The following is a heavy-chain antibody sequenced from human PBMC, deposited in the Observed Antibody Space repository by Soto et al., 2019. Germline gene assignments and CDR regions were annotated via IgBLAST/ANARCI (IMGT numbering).Heavy chain of an antibody. Sequence: QVQLVDSGGGVVQPGRSLRLSCAASGFTFSSYAMHWVRQAAGKGLEWVAVISYDGSNKYYADSVKGRFTISRDNSKNTLYLQMNSLRAEDTAVYYCAREHVRASSSRYSDGMDVWGQGTTVTVSS. CDR3: AREHVRASSSRYSDGMDV. CDR2: ISYDGSNK. CDR1: GFTFSSYA. D-gene: IGHD6-6*01. V-gene: IGHV3-30-3*01. J-gene: IGHJ6*02.